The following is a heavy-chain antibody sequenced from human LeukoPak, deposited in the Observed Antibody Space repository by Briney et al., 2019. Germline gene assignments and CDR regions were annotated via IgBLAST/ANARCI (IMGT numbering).Heavy chain of an antibody. CDR3: AADDYGAQDY. J-gene: IGHJ4*02. CDR1: GFTFSSYS. V-gene: IGHV3-48*04. Sequence: GGSLRLSCAASGFTFSSYSMNWVRQAPGKGLEWVSYISSSSSTIYYADSVKGRFTISRDNAKDTLYLQINGLRAEDRAVYYYAADDYGAQDYWGQGTLVTVSS. D-gene: IGHD4-17*01. CDR2: ISSSSSTI.